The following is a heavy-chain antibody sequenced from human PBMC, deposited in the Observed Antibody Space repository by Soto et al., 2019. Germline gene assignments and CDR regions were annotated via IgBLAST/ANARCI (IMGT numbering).Heavy chain of an antibody. CDR1: GFTFDDYA. Sequence: EVQLVESGGGLVQPGRSLRLSCAASGFTFDDYAMHWVRQAPGKGLEWVSGISWNSGSIGYADSVKGRFTISRDNAKNSLYLQMNRLRAEDTALYYCANDLWPGGSSSGHDYWGQGTLVTVSS. J-gene: IGHJ4*02. CDR3: ANDLWPGGSSSGHDY. V-gene: IGHV3-9*01. D-gene: IGHD6-6*01. CDR2: ISWNSGSI.